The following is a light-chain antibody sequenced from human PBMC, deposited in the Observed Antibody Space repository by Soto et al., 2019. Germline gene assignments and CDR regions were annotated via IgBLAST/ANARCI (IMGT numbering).Light chain of an antibody. CDR1: QNIDTF. J-gene: IGKJ4*01. Sequence: DLQMTQSPFSLDASVGDRVTVSRRSSQNIDTFLYWYRHKPGKAPELLIFGASRLHSGVPSRFSGGGSGTEFTLNISSLQPEDFATYYCQQTYSTLALTFGGGTKVDSK. CDR3: QQTYSTLALT. V-gene: IGKV1-39*01. CDR2: GAS.